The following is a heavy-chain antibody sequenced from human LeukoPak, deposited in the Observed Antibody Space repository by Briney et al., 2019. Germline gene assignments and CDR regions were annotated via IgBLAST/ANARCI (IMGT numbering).Heavy chain of an antibody. CDR1: GYTFTDYY. Sequence: AASVKVSCKASGYTFTDYYMHWVRQAPGQGLEWMGRINPNSGGSNYAQKFQGRVTMTRDTSISTAYMELNRLRSDDTAVYYCARERAVQGYCSGGSCHINDYWGQGTLVTVSS. CDR3: ARERAVQGYCSGGSCHINDY. D-gene: IGHD2-15*01. CDR2: INPNSGGS. J-gene: IGHJ4*02. V-gene: IGHV1-2*06.